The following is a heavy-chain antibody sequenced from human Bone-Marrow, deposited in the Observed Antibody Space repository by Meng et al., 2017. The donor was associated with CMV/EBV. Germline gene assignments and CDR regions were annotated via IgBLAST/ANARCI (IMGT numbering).Heavy chain of an antibody. Sequence: GESLKISCAASEFSFNTYSMTWVRQAPGKGLEWVSYIGVGSRTIYYADSVKGRFTIFRDNAKNSLYLQMNSLRAEDTAVYYCARATDFWSGYLKFYYYGMDVWGQGTTVTVSS. D-gene: IGHD3-3*01. CDR2: IGVGSRTI. J-gene: IGHJ6*02. V-gene: IGHV3-48*04. CDR3: ARATDFWSGYLKFYYYGMDV. CDR1: EFSFNTYS.